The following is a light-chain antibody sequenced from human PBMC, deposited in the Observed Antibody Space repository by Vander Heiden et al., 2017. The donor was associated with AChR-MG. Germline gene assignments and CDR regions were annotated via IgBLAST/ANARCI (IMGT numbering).Light chain of an antibody. CDR3: AAWDDSLSGRV. V-gene: IGLV1-44*01. CDR1: YSNIGRGT. CDR2: NNN. J-gene: IGLJ3*02. Sequence: QSVLTQPPSASGTPGQRVTISCPGSYSNIGRGTVNWYHHLPGTAPKLLIYNNNQRPSGVPDRFSGSKSGTSASLAISGLRSEDEADYYCAAWDDSLSGRVFGGGTKLTVL.